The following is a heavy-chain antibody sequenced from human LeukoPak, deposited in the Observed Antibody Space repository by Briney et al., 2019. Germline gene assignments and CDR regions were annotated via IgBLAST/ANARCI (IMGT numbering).Heavy chain of an antibody. CDR1: GGSVSSGSYY. CDR2: IYYSGST. J-gene: IGHJ4*02. Sequence: SETLSLTCTVSGGSVSSGSYYWNWIRQPPGKGLEWMGYIYYSGSTNYNPSLKSRVTISVDTSKNQFSLRLTSVTAADTALYYCAKLTCSSTFCPLDYWGQGTLVTVSS. CDR3: AKLTCSSTFCPLDY. V-gene: IGHV4-61*01. D-gene: IGHD2-2*01.